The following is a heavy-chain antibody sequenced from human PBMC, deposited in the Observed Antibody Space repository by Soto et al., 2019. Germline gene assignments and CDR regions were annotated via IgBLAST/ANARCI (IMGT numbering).Heavy chain of an antibody. CDR1: GYPFTSYY. D-gene: IGHD5-12*01. CDR3: AAPGQYGGTIGLGDRAADYYYYGMDV. CDR2: INPSGGST. Sequence: GXSVKVSCKASGYPFTSYYMRWVRRAPGQGLEWMGIINPSGGSTSYAQKFQGRVTMTRDTSTSTVYMELSSLRSEDTAVYYCAAPGQYGGTIGLGDRAADYYYYGMDVWGQGTTVTVSS. V-gene: IGHV1-46*01. J-gene: IGHJ6*02.